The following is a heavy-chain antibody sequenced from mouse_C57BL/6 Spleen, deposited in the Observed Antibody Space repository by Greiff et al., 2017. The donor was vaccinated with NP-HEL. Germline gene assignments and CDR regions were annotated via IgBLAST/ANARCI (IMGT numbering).Heavy chain of an antibody. CDR3: ARRLGSHYYAMDY. CDR1: GYTFTSYW. V-gene: IGHV1-69*01. Sequence: QVQLQQPGAELVMPGASVKLSCKASGYTFTSYWMHWVKQRPGQGLEWIGEIDPSDSYTNYNQKFKGKSTLTVDKSSRTAYMQLSSLTSEDSAVYYCARRLGSHYYAMDYWGQGTSVTVSS. CDR2: IDPSDSYT. J-gene: IGHJ4*01. D-gene: IGHD3-3*01.